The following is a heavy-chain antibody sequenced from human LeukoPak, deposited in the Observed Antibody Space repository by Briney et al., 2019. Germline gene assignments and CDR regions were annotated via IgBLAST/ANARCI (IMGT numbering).Heavy chain of an antibody. V-gene: IGHV4-39*01. CDR1: GGSISSSSYY. Sequence: PSETLSLTCTVSGGSISSSSYYWGWIRQPPGKGLEWIGSIYYSGSTYYNPSLKSRVTISVDTSKNQFSVQLSSVTAADTAVYYCASPSKYSSSFVFDIWGQGTMVTVSS. CDR3: ASPSKYSSSFVFDI. J-gene: IGHJ3*02. CDR2: IYYSGST. D-gene: IGHD6-13*01.